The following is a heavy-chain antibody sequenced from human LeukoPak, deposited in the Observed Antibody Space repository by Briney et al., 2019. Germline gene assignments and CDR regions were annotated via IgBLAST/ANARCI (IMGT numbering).Heavy chain of an antibody. CDR3: AAGLRGPTVTGKYYYYGMDV. J-gene: IGHJ6*02. Sequence: GTSVKVSCKASGFTFTKSALQWVRQARGQRLEWIGWIVVGSGNTDYAQKFQERVTITRDIFTSTAYMELSSLRSEATAVYYCAAGLRGPTVTGKYYYYGMDVWGQGTTVTVSS. V-gene: IGHV1-58*01. D-gene: IGHD4-11*01. CDR2: IVVGSGNT. CDR1: GFTFTKSA.